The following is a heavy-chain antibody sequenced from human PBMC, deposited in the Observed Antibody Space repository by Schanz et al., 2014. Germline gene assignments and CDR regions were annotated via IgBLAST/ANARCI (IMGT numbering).Heavy chain of an antibody. Sequence: QLQLQESGPGLVKPSETLSLTCTVSGGSIRRSTYYWGWIRQPPGKGLEWVASIYNSGSAYYGPSLKIRVTIPGGPSKTQFSLRLTSVTASDTAVYYCVRQLLWFGESGVDTWGQGTLVVVSS. D-gene: IGHD3-10*01. V-gene: IGHV4-39*01. CDR2: IYNSGSA. J-gene: IGHJ5*02. CDR3: VRQLLWFGESGVDT. CDR1: GGSIRRSTYY.